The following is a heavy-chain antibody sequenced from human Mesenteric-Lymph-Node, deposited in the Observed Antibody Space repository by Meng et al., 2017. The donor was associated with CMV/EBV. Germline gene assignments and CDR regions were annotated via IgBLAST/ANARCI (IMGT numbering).Heavy chain of an antibody. Sequence: GESLKISCTSSGFTGSSNSMTWVRQAPGKGLEWVSIMYSGGSTYYADSVKGRFAISKDSSKNTLYLQMDSLRAEDTAVYYCARDDAYCSSTSCYYYGMAVWGQGTTVTVSS. CDR2: MYSGGST. J-gene: IGHJ6*02. CDR1: GFTGSSNS. D-gene: IGHD2-2*01. CDR3: ARDDAYCSSTSCYYYGMAV. V-gene: IGHV3-53*05.